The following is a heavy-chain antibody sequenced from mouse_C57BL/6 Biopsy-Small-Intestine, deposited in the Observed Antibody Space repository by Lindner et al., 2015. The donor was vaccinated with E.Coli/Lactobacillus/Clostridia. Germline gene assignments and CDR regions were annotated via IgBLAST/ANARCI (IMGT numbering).Heavy chain of an antibody. D-gene: IGHD1-1*02. CDR1: GYTFTEYH. Sequence: SVKVSCKASGYTFTEYHMHWVRQAPGQGLEWMGWIYPNSGGTNYAQKFQGRVTITRDTSISTVYLEVSGLRSDDTAVYYCATLRIVEAGGYWGQGTLVTVSS. CDR2: IYPNSGGT. J-gene: IGHJ3*01. V-gene: IGHV1S29*02. CDR3: ATLRIVEAGGY.